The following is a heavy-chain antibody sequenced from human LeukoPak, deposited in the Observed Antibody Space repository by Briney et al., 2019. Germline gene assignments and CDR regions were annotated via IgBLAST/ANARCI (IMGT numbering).Heavy chain of an antibody. CDR2: INPNSGGT. Sequence: ASVKVSCKASGYTFTGYYMHWVRQAPGQGLEWMGWINPNSGGTNYAQKFQGRVTMTRDTSISTAYMELSRLRSDDTAVYSGARDRGIATAQYVPWGEGTLVTVSS. V-gene: IGHV1-2*02. CDR1: GYTFTGYY. D-gene: IGHD6-13*01. CDR3: ARDRGIATAQYVP. J-gene: IGHJ5*02.